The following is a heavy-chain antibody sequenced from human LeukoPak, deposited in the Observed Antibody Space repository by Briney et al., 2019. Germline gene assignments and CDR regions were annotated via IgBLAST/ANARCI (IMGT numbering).Heavy chain of an antibody. CDR2: IYYSGST. J-gene: IGHJ4*02. Sequence: SSETLSLTCTVSRGSTSSYYWSWIRQPPGEGLEWIGYIYYSGSTNYNPSLKSRVTISVDTSKNQFSLRLSSVTAADTAIYYCARVPAAGTGPDYWGERTLVSVSS. CDR1: RGSTSSYY. D-gene: IGHD6-13*01. CDR3: ARVPAAGTGPDY. V-gene: IGHV4-59*01.